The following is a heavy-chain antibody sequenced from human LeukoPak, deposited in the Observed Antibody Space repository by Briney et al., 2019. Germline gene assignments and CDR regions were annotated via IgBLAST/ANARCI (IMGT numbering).Heavy chain of an antibody. CDR3: ARSYDTNFDY. J-gene: IGHJ4*02. V-gene: IGHV4-59*01. Sequence: SETLSLTCTVSGGSIRSYYWSWIRQPPGKGLEWIGYIYFSGSTSYNPSLKSRVTISVDRPKNQFSLKLSSVAAADTAVYYRARSYDTNFDYWGQGTLVTVSS. CDR1: GGSIRSYY. CDR2: IYFSGST. D-gene: IGHD3-3*01.